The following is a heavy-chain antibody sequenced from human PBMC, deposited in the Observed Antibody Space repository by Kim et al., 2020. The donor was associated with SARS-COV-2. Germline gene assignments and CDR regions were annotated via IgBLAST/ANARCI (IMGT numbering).Heavy chain of an antibody. CDR2: IRDSGGST. CDR3: AKVTSGSSGWFEYFQH. J-gene: IGHJ1*01. Sequence: GGSLRLYCAASGFTFNNYAMSWVRQAPGKGLEWVSGIRDSGGSTKYADSVKGRFSISRDNSKNTLYLQMDSLRAEDTAVYYCAKVTSGSSGWFEYFQHWGQGTLVTVSS. CDR1: GFTFNNYA. D-gene: IGHD6-19*01. V-gene: IGHV3-23*01.